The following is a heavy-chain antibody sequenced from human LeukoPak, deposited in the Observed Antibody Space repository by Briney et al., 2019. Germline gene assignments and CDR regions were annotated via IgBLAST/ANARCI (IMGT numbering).Heavy chain of an antibody. CDR1: GFTFATYT. D-gene: IGHD4-23*01. CDR3: ARDTATLDYGGNPLTKY. Sequence: PGGSLRLSCAASGFTFATYTMNWVRQAPGKGLEWVSYITSSSSTIQYADSVKGRFTISRDNAKNSLYLQMNSLRAEDTAVYYCARDTATLDYGGNPLTKYWGQGTLVTVSS. CDR2: ITSSSSTI. V-gene: IGHV3-48*01. J-gene: IGHJ4*02.